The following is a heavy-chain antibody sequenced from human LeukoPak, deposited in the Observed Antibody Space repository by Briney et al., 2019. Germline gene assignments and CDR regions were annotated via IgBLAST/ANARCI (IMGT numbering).Heavy chain of an antibody. CDR2: ISSVSTTI. CDR3: ARSIHTTVTTWYYFDF. Sequence: GGSLRLSCAASGFTFSDYYMSWIRQAPGKGLEWVSYISSVSTTIDYADSVKGRFTISRDNAKNSLYLQMNSLRAEDTAVYYCARSIHTTVTTWYYFDFWGQGTLVTVSS. J-gene: IGHJ4*02. CDR1: GFTFSDYY. V-gene: IGHV3-11*01. D-gene: IGHD4-17*01.